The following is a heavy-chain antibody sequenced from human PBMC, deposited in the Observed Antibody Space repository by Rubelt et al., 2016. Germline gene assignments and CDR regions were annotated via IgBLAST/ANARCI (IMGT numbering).Heavy chain of an antibody. D-gene: IGHD6-19*01. V-gene: IGHV4-39*07. J-gene: IGHJ5*02. CDR3: ARGGLGYSSGWYPKNWFDP. Sequence: QLQLQESGPGLVKPSETLSLTCTVSGGSISSSSYYWGWIRQPPGKGLEWIGSIYYSGNTYYNPSLKSRLSFSVATSGNQFSLKVNSMTAADTAVYYCARGGLGYSSGWYPKNWFDPWGQGTLVTVSS. CDR2: IYYSGNT. CDR1: GGSISSSSYY.